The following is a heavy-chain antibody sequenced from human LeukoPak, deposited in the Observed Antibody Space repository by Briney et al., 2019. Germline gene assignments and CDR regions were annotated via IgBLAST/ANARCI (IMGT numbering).Heavy chain of an antibody. CDR2: ISTDGNNQ. V-gene: IGHV3-30*04. CDR1: GFTFSNYA. J-gene: IGHJ4*02. Sequence: GGSLRLSCAASGFTFSNYAMSWIRQTPTKGLEWLAAISTDGNNQNYADSVKGRFTISRDNSKNTLYLQVSSLTVDDTAVYYCARDFGYWGQGTLVTVSS. CDR3: ARDFGY.